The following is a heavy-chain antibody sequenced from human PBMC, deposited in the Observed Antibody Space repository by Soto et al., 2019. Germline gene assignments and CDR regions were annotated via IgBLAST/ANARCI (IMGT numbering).Heavy chain of an antibody. CDR1: GFTFSGSA. Sequence: PWGSLRLSCAASGFTFSGSAMHWVRQASGKGLEWVGRIRSKANSYATAYAASVKGRFTISRDDSKNTAYLQMNSLKTEDTAVYYCTRPDYGTLFDYWGQGTLVTVSS. CDR2: IRSKANSYAT. D-gene: IGHD4-17*01. V-gene: IGHV3-73*01. CDR3: TRPDYGTLFDY. J-gene: IGHJ4*02.